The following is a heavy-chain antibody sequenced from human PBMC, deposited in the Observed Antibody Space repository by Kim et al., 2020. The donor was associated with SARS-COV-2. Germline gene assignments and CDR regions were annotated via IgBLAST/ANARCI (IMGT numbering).Heavy chain of an antibody. D-gene: IGHD3-3*01. CDR1: GGSISSSSYY. J-gene: IGHJ6*02. V-gene: IGHV4-39*01. Sequence: SETLSLTCTVSGGSISSSSYYWGWIRQPPGKGLEWIGSIYYSGSTYYNPSLKSRVTISVDTSKNQFSLKLSSVTAADTAVYYCARQPHYDFWSGTKATYYYYGMDVWGQGTTVTVSS. CDR3: ARQPHYDFWSGTKATYYYYGMDV. CDR2: IYYSGST.